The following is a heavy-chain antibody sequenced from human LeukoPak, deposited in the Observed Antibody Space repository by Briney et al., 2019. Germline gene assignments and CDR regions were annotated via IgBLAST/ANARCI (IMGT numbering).Heavy chain of an antibody. D-gene: IGHD3-10*01. CDR1: GFIFNNYW. J-gene: IGHJ4*02. CDR2: IKQDGSEK. V-gene: IGHV3-7*01. Sequence: SGGSLRLSCAASGFIFNNYWMSWVRQAPGKGLEWVANIKQDGSEKYYVDSVKGRFTISRDNAKNSLYLQMNSLRAEDTAVYYCAIYGSGSYGPRTFDYWGQGTLVTVSS. CDR3: AIYGSGSYGPRTFDY.